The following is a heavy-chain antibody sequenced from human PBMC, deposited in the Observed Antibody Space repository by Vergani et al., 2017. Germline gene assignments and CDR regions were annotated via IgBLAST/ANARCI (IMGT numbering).Heavy chain of an antibody. V-gene: IGHV3-48*01. CDR3: ARDQGSGSYYPTYGMDV. Sequence: EVQLVESGGGLVQPGGSLRLSCAASGFTFSSYSMNWVRQAPGQGLEWVSYISSSSSTRYYADSVKGRFTISRDNAKNSLYLQMNSLRAEDTAVYYCARDQGSGSYYPTYGMDVWGQGTTVTVSS. J-gene: IGHJ6*02. CDR1: GFTFSSYS. CDR2: ISSSSSTR. D-gene: IGHD3-10*01.